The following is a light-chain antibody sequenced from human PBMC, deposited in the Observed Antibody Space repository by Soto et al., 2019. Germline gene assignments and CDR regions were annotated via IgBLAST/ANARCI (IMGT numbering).Light chain of an antibody. CDR3: QQYGSSPST. V-gene: IGKV3-20*01. CDR2: GST. CDR1: QSVSTSY. Sequence: EIVLTQSPGTLSLYPGERATLSCRASQSVSTSYLAWYQQKPGQAPRLLIYGSTSRATGVPDRLSGSGSGTDFTLTISRLEPEDFAVYFCQQYGSSPSTFGQGTKVEIK. J-gene: IGKJ1*01.